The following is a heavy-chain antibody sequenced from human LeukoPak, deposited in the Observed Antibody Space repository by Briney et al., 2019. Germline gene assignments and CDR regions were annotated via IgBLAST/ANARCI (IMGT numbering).Heavy chain of an antibody. CDR3: ARGRKYYDILTGSVPYYFDY. CDR2: MNPNSGNT. D-gene: IGHD3-9*01. Sequence: ASVKVSCKAFGYTFTGYFIHWVRQATGQGLEWMGWMNPNSGNTGYAQKFQGRVTITRNTSISTAYMELSSLRSEDTAVYYCARGRKYYDILTGSVPYYFDYWGQGTLVTVSS. J-gene: IGHJ4*02. V-gene: IGHV1-8*03. CDR1: GYTFTGYF.